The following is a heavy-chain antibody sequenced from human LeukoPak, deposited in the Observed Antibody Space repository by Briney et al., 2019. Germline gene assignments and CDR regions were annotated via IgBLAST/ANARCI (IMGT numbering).Heavy chain of an antibody. CDR2: IKQDGSEK. CDR1: GFTFSSYW. V-gene: IGHV3-7*01. D-gene: IGHD2/OR15-2a*01. J-gene: IGHJ4*02. CDR3: ARGPTRANSSDY. Sequence: GGSVRLSCAASGFTFSSYWMSWVRQAPGKGLEGVANIKQDGSEKYYVDSVKGRFTISRDNAKNCLYLQMNSLRAEDTAVYYCARGPTRANSSDYWGQGTLVTVSS.